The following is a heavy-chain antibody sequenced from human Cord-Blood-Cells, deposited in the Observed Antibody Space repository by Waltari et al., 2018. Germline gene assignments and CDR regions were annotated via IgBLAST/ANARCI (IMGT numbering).Heavy chain of an antibody. CDR3: ARLYYYDSSGYYNWFDP. CDR1: GGTFSSYA. V-gene: IGHV1-69*01. D-gene: IGHD3-22*01. J-gene: IGHJ5*02. CDR2: FIPIFGTA. Sequence: SVKVSCKASGGTFSSYAISWVRQAPGQGLEWMGGFIPIFGTANYAQKFQGRVTITADESTSTAYMELSSLRSEDTAVYYCARLYYYDSSGYYNWFDPWGQGTLVTVSS.